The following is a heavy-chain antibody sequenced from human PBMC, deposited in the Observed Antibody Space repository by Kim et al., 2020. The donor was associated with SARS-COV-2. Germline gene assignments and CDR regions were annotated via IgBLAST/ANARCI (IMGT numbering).Heavy chain of an antibody. CDR3: AKDAYSSSWYHWFDP. Sequence: SVKGRFTISRDNAKNSLDLQMNSLRAEDTALYYCAKDAYSSSWYHWFDPWGQGTLVTVSS. V-gene: IGHV3-9*01. J-gene: IGHJ5*02. D-gene: IGHD6-13*01.